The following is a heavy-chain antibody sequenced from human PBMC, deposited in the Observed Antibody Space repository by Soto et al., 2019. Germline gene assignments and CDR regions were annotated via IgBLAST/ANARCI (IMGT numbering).Heavy chain of an antibody. CDR2: MNPNSGNT. Sequence: QVQLVQSGAEVKKPGASVKVSCKASGYTFTSYDINWVRQATGQGLEWMGWMNPNSGNTGYAQKFQGRVTMTRNTPVNRDYRGLSSMRSEETAVYNCAGESIAAAALYYYYGMDVWGQGTPVTVSS. CDR3: AGESIAAAALYYYYGMDV. V-gene: IGHV1-8*01. CDR1: GYTFTSYD. D-gene: IGHD6-13*01. J-gene: IGHJ6*02.